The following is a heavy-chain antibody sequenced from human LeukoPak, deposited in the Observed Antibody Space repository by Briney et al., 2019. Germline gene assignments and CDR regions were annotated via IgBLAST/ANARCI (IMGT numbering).Heavy chain of an antibody. CDR2: VYSSGST. CDR1: GGSISSGSYY. J-gene: IGHJ6*03. CDR3: ARETSQKGAHYMDV. D-gene: IGHD3-16*01. Sequence: SQTLSLTCTVSGGSISSGSYYWSWIRQPAGKGLEWIGRVYSSGSTDYNPSLKSRLSISVDTSKIQFSLRPSSVTVADTAVYYCARETSQKGAHYMDVWGKGTTVTISS. V-gene: IGHV4-61*02.